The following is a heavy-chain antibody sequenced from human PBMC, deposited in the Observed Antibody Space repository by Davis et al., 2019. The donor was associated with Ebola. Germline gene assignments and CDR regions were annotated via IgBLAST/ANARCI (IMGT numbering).Heavy chain of an antibody. CDR3: ARSGVLYLDY. J-gene: IGHJ4*02. V-gene: IGHV3-11*06. CDR2: ISSSSSYT. CDR1: GFTFSDYY. Sequence: GESLKISCAASGFTFSDYYMSWIRQAPGKGLEWVSYISSSSSYTNYADSVKGRFTISRDNAKNSLYLQMNSLRAEDTAVYYCARSGVLYLDYWGQGTLVTVSS. D-gene: IGHD2-2*02.